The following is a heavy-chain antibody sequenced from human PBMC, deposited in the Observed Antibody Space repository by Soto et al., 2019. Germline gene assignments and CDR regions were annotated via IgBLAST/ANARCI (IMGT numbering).Heavy chain of an antibody. V-gene: IGHV4-31*03. J-gene: IGHJ6*02. CDR3: ASDGDTALVIDYGLDV. CDR2: VYYSGST. Sequence: PSETLSLTCSVARRFISSGGYYWNWGRQHPGKGLEWIGYVYYSGSTHYNPSLQSRVTISLDTSKNQFSLKLNSVPAADTAVYYCASDGDTALVIDYGLDVWGQGTTVTVSS. CDR1: RRFISSGGYY. D-gene: IGHD5-18*01.